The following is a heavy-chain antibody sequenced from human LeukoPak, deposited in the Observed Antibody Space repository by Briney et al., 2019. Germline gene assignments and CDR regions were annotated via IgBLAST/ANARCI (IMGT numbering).Heavy chain of an antibody. D-gene: IGHD3-22*01. J-gene: IGHJ4*02. CDR1: GGSISSSNW. CDR3: ARELGDYYDSSGPNPLYYFDY. CDR2: IYHSGST. V-gene: IGHV4-4*02. Sequence: SETLSLTCAVSGGSISSSNWWGWVRQPPGKGLEWIGEIYHSGSTNYNPSLKSRVTISVDKSKNQFSLKLSSVTAADTAVYYCARELGDYYDSSGPNPLYYFDYWGQGTLVTVSS.